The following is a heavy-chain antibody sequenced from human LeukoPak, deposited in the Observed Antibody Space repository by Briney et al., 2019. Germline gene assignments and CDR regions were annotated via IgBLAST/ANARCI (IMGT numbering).Heavy chain of an antibody. V-gene: IGHV1-8*02. CDR3: ARGTRTAVFYYYYYYGMDV. CDR2: MNPNSGNT. D-gene: IGHD6-13*01. J-gene: IGHJ6*02. CDR1: GYTFIDYY. Sequence: ASVKVSCKASGYTFIDYYFNWVRQAPGQGLEWMGWMNPNSGNTGYAQKFQGRVTMTRNTSISTAYMELSSLRSEDTAVYYCARGTRTAVFYYYYYYGMDVWGQGTTVTVSS.